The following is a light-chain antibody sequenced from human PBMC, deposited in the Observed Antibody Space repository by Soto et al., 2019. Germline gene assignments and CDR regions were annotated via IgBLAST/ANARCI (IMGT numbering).Light chain of an antibody. Sequence: VLTQSPVTLSLSPGERATLSCRASRSFRGLLAWYQQKPGQAPRLLIYDAYNRATGIPPRFSGSGSGTDFPLTISSLEPEDSAVYYCQQRHMWPITFGQGTRLEIK. CDR3: QQRHMWPIT. CDR2: DAY. J-gene: IGKJ5*01. CDR1: RSFRGL. V-gene: IGKV3-11*01.